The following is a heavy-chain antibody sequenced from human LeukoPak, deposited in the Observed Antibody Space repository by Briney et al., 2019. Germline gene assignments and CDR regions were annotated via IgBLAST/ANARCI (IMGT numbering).Heavy chain of an antibody. V-gene: IGHV4-34*01. CDR2: INHSGST. Sequence: PSETLSLTCAVYGGSFSGYYWSWIRQPPGKGLEWIGEINHSGSTNYNPSLKSRVTISVDTSKNQFSLKLRSVTAADTALYYCAREVLCGGDCYSHHYYYYMDVWGKGTTVTVSS. D-gene: IGHD2-21*02. CDR3: AREVLCGGDCYSHHYYYYMDV. CDR1: GGSFSGYY. J-gene: IGHJ6*03.